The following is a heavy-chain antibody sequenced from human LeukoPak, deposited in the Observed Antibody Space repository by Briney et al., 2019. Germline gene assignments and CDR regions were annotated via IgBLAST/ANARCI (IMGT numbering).Heavy chain of an antibody. Sequence: PGGSLRLSCAASGFTFSSYGMSWVRQAPGKGLEWVSAISGSGGSTYYADSVKGRFTISRDNAKNSLYLQMNSLRAEDTAVYYCARGTYYYYYMDVWGKGTTVTVSS. CDR2: ISGSGGST. J-gene: IGHJ6*03. CDR3: ARGTYYYYYMDV. V-gene: IGHV3-23*01. CDR1: GFTFSSYG.